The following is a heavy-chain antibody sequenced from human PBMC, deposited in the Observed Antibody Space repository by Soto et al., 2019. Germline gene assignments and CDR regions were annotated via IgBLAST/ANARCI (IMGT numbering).Heavy chain of an antibody. V-gene: IGHV1-2*04. CDR1: GYTLTDHG. CDR2: INPNSGGT. J-gene: IGHJ5*02. Sequence: ASVKVSCKASGYTLTDHGISWVRQAPGQGLEWMGWINPNSGGTNYAQKFQGWVTMTRDTSISTAYMELSRLRSDDTAVYYCARGYYDSSGYDPQMLFDPWGQGTLVTVSS. D-gene: IGHD3-22*01. CDR3: ARGYYDSSGYDPQMLFDP.